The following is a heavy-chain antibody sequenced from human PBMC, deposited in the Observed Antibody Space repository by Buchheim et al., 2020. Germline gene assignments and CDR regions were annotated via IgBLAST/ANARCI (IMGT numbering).Heavy chain of an antibody. Sequence: QVQLQESGPGLVKPSQTLSLTCTVSGGSISSGGYYWSWIRQHPGKGLEWIGYIYYSGSTYYNPSLKSRVTISVDTSKNQFSLKLSSVTAADTAVYYCARVGCSSTSCYIPVHYYYYGMDVWGQGTT. V-gene: IGHV4-31*03. D-gene: IGHD2-2*02. CDR1: GGSISSGGYY. J-gene: IGHJ6*02. CDR3: ARVGCSSTSCYIPVHYYYYGMDV. CDR2: IYYSGST.